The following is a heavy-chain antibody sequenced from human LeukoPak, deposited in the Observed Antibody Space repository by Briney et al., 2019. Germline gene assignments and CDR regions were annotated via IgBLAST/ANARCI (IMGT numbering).Heavy chain of an antibody. J-gene: IGHJ4*02. Sequence: PGGSLRLSCAASGFTFSSYAMSWVRQAPGKGLEWVSEIGGSGGSAYTYYPDSVKGRFTISRDNSKNTLYLQMNSLRAEDTAVYYCAKQLPGGRKFEYWGQGTLVTVSS. CDR1: GFTFSSYA. CDR2: IGGSGGSAYT. D-gene: IGHD1-7*01. V-gene: IGHV3-23*01. CDR3: AKQLPGGRKFEY.